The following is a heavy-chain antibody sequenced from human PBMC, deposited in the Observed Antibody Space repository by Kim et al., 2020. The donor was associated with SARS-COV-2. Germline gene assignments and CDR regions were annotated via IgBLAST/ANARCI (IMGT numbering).Heavy chain of an antibody. CDR3: AKSGVVGAITPQFFDY. CDR1: GFTFGSYA. CDR2: ISGSGVSI. Sequence: GGSLRLSCAASGFTFGSYAMSWVRQAPGKGLEWVSCISGSGVSIHYADSVKGRFTISRDNSKETLYLQVDSPRADDTTIYYCAKSGVVGAITPQFFDYWGPGTLLTVSS. D-gene: IGHD1-26*01. J-gene: IGHJ4*02. V-gene: IGHV3-23*01.